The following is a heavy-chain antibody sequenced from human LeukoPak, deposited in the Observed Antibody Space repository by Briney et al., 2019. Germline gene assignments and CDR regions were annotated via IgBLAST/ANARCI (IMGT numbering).Heavy chain of an antibody. V-gene: IGHV4-39*01. CDR1: GGSISSSSYY. D-gene: IGHD3-22*01. CDR3: ARLGVTYYYDSSGGASDY. Sequence: SETLSLTCTVSGGSISSSSYYWGWIRQPPGKGLEWIGSIYYSGSTYYNPSLKSRVTISVDTSKNQFSLKLSSVTAADTAVYYCARLGVTYYYDSSGGASDYWGQGTLVTVSS. J-gene: IGHJ4*02. CDR2: IYYSGST.